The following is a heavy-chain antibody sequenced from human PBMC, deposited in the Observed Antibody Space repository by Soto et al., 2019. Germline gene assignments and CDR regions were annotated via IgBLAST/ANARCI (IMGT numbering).Heavy chain of an antibody. V-gene: IGHV1-18*01. CDR1: GYTFTRYG. CDR2: INTCNGNT. J-gene: IGHJ6*02. D-gene: IGHD3-16*01. Sequence: QVQLVQSGAEVKKPGASVKVSCKASGYTFTRYGIRWVRQAPGQGLEWMGWINTCNGNTKYSQNVQGRVTLTTDTSTSTAYMELRIVRSNETAIDSCAIVDVYVIAGPQDVWGQGTTVIVSS. CDR3: AIVDVYVIAGPQDV.